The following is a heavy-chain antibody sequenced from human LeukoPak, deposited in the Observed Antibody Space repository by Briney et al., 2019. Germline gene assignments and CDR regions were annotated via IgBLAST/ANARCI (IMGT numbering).Heavy chain of an antibody. CDR2: INWNSGSI. CDR3: AKGLVGSSITDFFDY. J-gene: IGHJ4*02. V-gene: IGHV3-9*03. CDR1: GFTFSSYA. D-gene: IGHD1-14*01. Sequence: GGSLRLSCAASGFTFSSYAMHWVRQAPGKGLEWVSGINWNSGSIGYADSVKGRFTISRDNAKNSLYLQMNSLRGEDMALYYCAKGLVGSSITDFFDYWGQGILVTVSS.